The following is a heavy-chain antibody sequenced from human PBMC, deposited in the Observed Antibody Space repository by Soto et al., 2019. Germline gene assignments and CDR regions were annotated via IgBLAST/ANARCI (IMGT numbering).Heavy chain of an antibody. CDR1: GFTVSSNY. CDR3: AREYYDYVWGSYRYTYYYYGMDV. CDR2: IYSGGST. J-gene: IGHJ6*02. V-gene: IGHV3-66*01. Sequence: GGSLRLSCAASGFTVSSNYMSWVRQAPGKGLEWVSVIYSGGSTYYADSVKGRFTISRDNSKNTLYLQMNSLRAEDTAVYYCAREYYDYVWGSYRYTYYYYGMDVWGQGTTVTVS. D-gene: IGHD3-16*02.